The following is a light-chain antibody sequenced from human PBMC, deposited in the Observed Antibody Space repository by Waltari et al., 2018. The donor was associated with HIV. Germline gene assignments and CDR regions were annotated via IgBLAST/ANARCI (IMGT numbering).Light chain of an antibody. CDR3: CSYAGTSTYVA. Sequence: QSALTQPASVSGSPGQSITISCTGTSSDVGSYNLVSWYQQHPGKAPKLTIYEVSKRPSGVSTRFHGSKSGNTASLTISGLQAEDEADYYCCSYAGTSTYVAFGGGTKLTVL. CDR2: EVS. J-gene: IGLJ2*01. V-gene: IGLV2-23*02. CDR1: SSDVGSYNL.